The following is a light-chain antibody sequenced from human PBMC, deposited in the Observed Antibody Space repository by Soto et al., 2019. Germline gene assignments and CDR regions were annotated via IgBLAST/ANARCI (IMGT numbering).Light chain of an antibody. CDR3: EPRSNWPLT. CDR1: QSVSSN. J-gene: IGKJ4*01. CDR2: DAS. V-gene: IGKV3-11*01. Sequence: EIVLTQSPATLSLSPGERATLSCRASQSVSSNLAWYQQKHGQAPRLLIYDASNRATGIPARFSGSGSGTDFTLTISSLEAEDFAVYYCEPRSNWPLTFGGGTKVETK.